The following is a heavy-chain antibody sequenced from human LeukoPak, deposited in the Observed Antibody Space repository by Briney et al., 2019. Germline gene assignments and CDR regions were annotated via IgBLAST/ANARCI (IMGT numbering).Heavy chain of an antibody. Sequence: GASVKVSCKASGYTFTGYYMHWVRQAPGQGLEWMGRINPNSGGTNYAQKFQGRVTMTRDTSTSTAYMELSRLRSDDTAVYYCARETKYNWNYEDWGQGTLVTVSS. CDR1: GYTFTGYY. J-gene: IGHJ4*02. CDR2: INPNSGGT. D-gene: IGHD1-7*01. CDR3: ARETKYNWNYED. V-gene: IGHV1-2*06.